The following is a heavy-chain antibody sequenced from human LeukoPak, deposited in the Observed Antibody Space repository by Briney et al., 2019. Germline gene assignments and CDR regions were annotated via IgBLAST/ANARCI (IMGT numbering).Heavy chain of an antibody. V-gene: IGHV3-74*01. CDR1: EFTFSSYW. D-gene: IGHD1-26*01. J-gene: IGHJ4*02. CDR3: AKPPSEYSGSYELDY. CDR2: ISSGGSST. Sequence: GGSLRLSCAASEFTFSSYWMHWVRQAPGKGLMWVSRISSGGSSTNYADSVKGRFTISRDNSKNTLYLQMNSLRVEDTAVYYCAKPPSEYSGSYELDYWGQGTLVTVSS.